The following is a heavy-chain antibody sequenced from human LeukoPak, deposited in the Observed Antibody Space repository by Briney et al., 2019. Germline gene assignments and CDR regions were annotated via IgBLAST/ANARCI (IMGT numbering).Heavy chain of an antibody. D-gene: IGHD1-1*01. CDR1: GFTFSSQP. J-gene: IGHJ4*02. V-gene: IGHV3-30*03. CDR3: VRPMTTTRNFEH. Sequence: GRSLRPSCAASGFTFSSQPMHWVRQTPGKGLEWVALISFDGKNKFYGDSVIGRFTISRDNTKNTLFLQMNSLRAEDMGVYYCVRPMTTTRNFEHWGQGTLVIVSS. CDR2: ISFDGKNK.